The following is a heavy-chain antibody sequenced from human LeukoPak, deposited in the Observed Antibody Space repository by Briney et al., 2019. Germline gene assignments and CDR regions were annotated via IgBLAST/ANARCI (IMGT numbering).Heavy chain of an antibody. D-gene: IGHD3-22*01. CDR1: GYSFTTYW. V-gene: IGHV5-10-1*01. J-gene: IGHJ4*02. CDR2: IDPSDSYT. CDR3: ARRGGGGYSFDF. Sequence: GESLKISCKGSGYSFTTYWIIWVRRMPGKGLEWMGRIDPSDSYTTYSPSFQGHVTISADKSIVTAYLQWTSLKASDTAMYYCARRGGGGYSFDFWGQGTLVTVSS.